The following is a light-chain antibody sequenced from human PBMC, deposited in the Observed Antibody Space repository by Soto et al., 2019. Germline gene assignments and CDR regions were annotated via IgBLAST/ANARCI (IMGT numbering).Light chain of an antibody. CDR3: SSYAGNDNYV. V-gene: IGLV2-8*01. CDR2: EVS. CDR1: SSDVGDYNY. J-gene: IGLJ1*01. Sequence: QSLLTQPPSASGSPGQSVTISCAGTSSDVGDYNYVSWYQQYPGKVPKLMIYEVSKRPSGVPDRFSGSKSGNTASLTVSGLRTEDEADYYCSSYAGNDNYVFGTGTKVTVL.